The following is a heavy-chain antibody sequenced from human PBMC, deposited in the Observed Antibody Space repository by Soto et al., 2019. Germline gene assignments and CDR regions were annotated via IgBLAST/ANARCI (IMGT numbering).Heavy chain of an antibody. Sequence: GGSLRLSCAASGFTFSNAWMSWVRQAPGKGLEWVGRIKSKTDGGTTDYAAPVKGRFTISRDDSKNTLYLQMNSLKTEDTAVDYCTTGSGSYDAFDIWGQGTMVTVSS. CDR3: TTGSGSYDAFDI. CDR1: GFTFSNAW. J-gene: IGHJ3*02. V-gene: IGHV3-15*01. CDR2: IKSKTDGGTT. D-gene: IGHD1-26*01.